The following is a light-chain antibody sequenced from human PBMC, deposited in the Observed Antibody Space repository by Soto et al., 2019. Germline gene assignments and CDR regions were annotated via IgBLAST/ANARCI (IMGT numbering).Light chain of an antibody. Sequence: DIQMTQSPSTLSASVGDRVTITCRASQSVGGWLAWYQQKPGKAPKLLIYRASSLQSGVPSRFSGSGSETEFTLTISRLQTDDFATYYCQQYNHYPWTFGQGTKVEIK. V-gene: IGKV1-5*03. CDR3: QQYNHYPWT. CDR1: QSVGGW. J-gene: IGKJ1*01. CDR2: RAS.